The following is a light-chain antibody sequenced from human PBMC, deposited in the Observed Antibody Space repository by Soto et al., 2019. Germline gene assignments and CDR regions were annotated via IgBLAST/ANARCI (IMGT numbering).Light chain of an antibody. J-gene: IGKJ1*01. Sequence: DIQMTQSPSTLSASVGDRVTITCRASQSISSWLAWYQQKPGKAPTLLIYDASSLKSGVPSRFSGSGSGTEFTLTISSLQPDDFATYYCQPYNSYSWTFGQGTKVDIK. CDR1: QSISSW. CDR2: DAS. CDR3: QPYNSYSWT. V-gene: IGKV1-5*01.